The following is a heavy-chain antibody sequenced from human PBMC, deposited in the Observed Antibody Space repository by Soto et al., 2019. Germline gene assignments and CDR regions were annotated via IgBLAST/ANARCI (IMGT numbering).Heavy chain of an antibody. J-gene: IGHJ6*03. V-gene: IGHV4-39*01. CDR3: ATAQWLEGGYYYYMDV. Sequence: SETLSLTCTVSGGSISSSSYYWGWIRQPPGKGLEWIGSIYYSGSTYYNPSLKSRVTISVDTSKNQFSLKLSSVTAADTAVYYCATAQWLEGGYYYYMDVWGKGTTVTVSS. CDR1: GGSISSSSYY. CDR2: IYYSGST. D-gene: IGHD6-19*01.